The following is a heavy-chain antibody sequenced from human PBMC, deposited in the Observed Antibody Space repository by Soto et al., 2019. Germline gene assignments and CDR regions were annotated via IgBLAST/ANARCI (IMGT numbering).Heavy chain of an antibody. D-gene: IGHD1-7*01. CDR3: AKAGSSWNYPGSLDF. Sequence: PGGSLRLSCAASGFTFSSYVMGWVRQAPGKGLEWVSIISDSGGGTYYTDSVKGRFTTSRDNAKNTLYLQMNSLRAEDTAVYYCAKAGSSWNYPGSLDFWGQGTLVTVSS. V-gene: IGHV3-23*01. J-gene: IGHJ4*02. CDR1: GFTFSSYV. CDR2: ISDSGGGT.